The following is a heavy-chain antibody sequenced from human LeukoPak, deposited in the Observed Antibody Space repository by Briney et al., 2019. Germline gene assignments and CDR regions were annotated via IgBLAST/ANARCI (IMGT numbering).Heavy chain of an antibody. CDR2: ISGSGGST. Sequence: GGSLRLSCAAYGFTFSSYAMSWVRQAPGKGLEWVSAISGSGGSTYYADSVKGRFTISRDNSKNTLYLQMNSLIAEDTAVYYCAKDPRSGGRLPFDYWGQGTLVTVSS. CDR1: GFTFSSYA. D-gene: IGHD2-15*01. J-gene: IGHJ4*02. V-gene: IGHV3-23*01. CDR3: AKDPRSGGRLPFDY.